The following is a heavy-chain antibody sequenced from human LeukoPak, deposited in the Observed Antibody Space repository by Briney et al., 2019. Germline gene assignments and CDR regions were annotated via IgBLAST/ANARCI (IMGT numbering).Heavy chain of an antibody. Sequence: PGGSLRLSCAASGFTFDDYAMHWVRQAPGKGLEWVSGISWNSGSIGYADSVKGRFTISRDNAKNSLYLQMNSLRAEDTALYYCAKDTLLELSNAFDIWGQGTIVTVSS. CDR2: ISWNSGSI. J-gene: IGHJ3*02. D-gene: IGHD1-7*01. V-gene: IGHV3-9*01. CDR3: AKDTLLELSNAFDI. CDR1: GFTFDDYA.